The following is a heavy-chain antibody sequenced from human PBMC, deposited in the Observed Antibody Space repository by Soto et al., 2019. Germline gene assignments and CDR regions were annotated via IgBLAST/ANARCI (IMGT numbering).Heavy chain of an antibody. CDR3: ASSAYTFGGVIDHYYYYYGMDV. CDR2: IYYSGST. CDR1: GGSISSYY. V-gene: IGHV4-59*01. D-gene: IGHD3-16*02. Sequence: SETLSLTCTVSGGSISSYYWSWIRQPPGKGLEWIGYIYYSGSTNYNPSLKSRVTISVDTSKNQFSLKLSSVTAADTAVYYCASSAYTFGGVIDHYYYYYGMDVWGQGTTVTVYS. J-gene: IGHJ6*02.